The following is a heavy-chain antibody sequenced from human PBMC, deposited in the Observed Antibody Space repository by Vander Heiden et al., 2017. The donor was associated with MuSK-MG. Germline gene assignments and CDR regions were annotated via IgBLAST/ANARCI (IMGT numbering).Heavy chain of an antibody. CDR3: AKDRGAVAATLYYFDY. Sequence: EVQLVESGGGLVQPGGSLRLSCAASGFTFSSYAMSWVRQAPGKGLEWVSAISGSGGSTYYADSVKGRFTISRDNSKNTRYLQMNSLRAQDTAVYYCAKDRGAVAATLYYFDYWGQGTLVTVSS. CDR1: GFTFSSYA. V-gene: IGHV3-23*04. D-gene: IGHD6-19*01. CDR2: ISGSGGST. J-gene: IGHJ4*02.